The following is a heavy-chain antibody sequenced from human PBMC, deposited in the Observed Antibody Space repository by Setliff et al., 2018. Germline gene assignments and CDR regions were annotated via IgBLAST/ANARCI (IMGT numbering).Heavy chain of an antibody. Sequence: GASVKVSCKASGYTFTNSIMNWVRQAPGQGLEWMGWISAYNGNTYHAQKFQDRLSMTTDTSTSTAYMELRSLTSDDTAIYYCARLVRYCTRTSCQRTSGAELWGQGTLVTVSS. J-gene: IGHJ4*02. CDR2: ISAYNGNT. D-gene: IGHD2-2*01. V-gene: IGHV1-18*04. CDR1: GYTFTNSI. CDR3: ARLVRYCTRTSCQRTSGAEL.